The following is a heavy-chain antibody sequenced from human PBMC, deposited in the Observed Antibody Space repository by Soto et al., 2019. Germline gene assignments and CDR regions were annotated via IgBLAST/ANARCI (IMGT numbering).Heavy chain of an antibody. Sequence: SETLSLTCTVSGGSITTGGYYWSWIRQLPGKGLEWIGHRYYSESTYYNPSLKSRVSISLDTSKNQFSLKLSFVTAADTAMYYCAPTKCGGRSCYSWSLDYWGQGTPVTVSS. CDR1: GGSITTGGYY. J-gene: IGHJ4*02. CDR3: APTKCGGRSCYSWSLDY. D-gene: IGHD2-15*01. CDR2: RYYSEST. V-gene: IGHV4-31*03.